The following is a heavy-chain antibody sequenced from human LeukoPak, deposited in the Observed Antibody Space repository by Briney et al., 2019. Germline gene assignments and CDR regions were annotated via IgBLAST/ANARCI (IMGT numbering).Heavy chain of an antibody. J-gene: IGHJ4*02. CDR2: IIPIFGTA. CDR3: ARGDYLHTWKFDY. D-gene: IGHD1-20*01. Sequence: GSSVKVSCKASGDSFSSYAYSWVRQAPGQGLEWMGGIIPIFGTANYEQKFQGRVSITTDDSTRSAYMEMSSLRSEDTAVYYCARGDYLHTWKFDYWGQGTLITVSS. CDR1: GDSFSSYA. V-gene: IGHV1-69*05.